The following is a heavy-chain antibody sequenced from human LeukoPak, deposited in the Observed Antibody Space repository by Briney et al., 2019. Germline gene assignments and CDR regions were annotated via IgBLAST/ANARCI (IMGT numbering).Heavy chain of an antibody. V-gene: IGHV1-18*01. J-gene: IGHJ6*03. CDR2: ISAYNGVT. CDR3: ARDGYSSGWYAYFHYYYYYMDV. D-gene: IGHD6-19*01. CDR1: GYTFTNYG. Sequence: ASVKVSCKASGYTFTNYGISWVRQAPGHGLEWMGWISAYNGVTNYAQKVQGRVTLTTDTSTSTAYMELRSLRSDDTAVYYCARDGYSSGWYAYFHYYYYYMDVWGKGTTVTVSS.